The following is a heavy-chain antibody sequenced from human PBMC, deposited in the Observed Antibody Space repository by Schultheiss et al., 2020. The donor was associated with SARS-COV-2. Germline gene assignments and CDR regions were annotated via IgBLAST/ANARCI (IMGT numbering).Heavy chain of an antibody. Sequence: SQTLSLTCTVSGGSISSGGYYWSWIRQHPGKGLEWIGYIYHSGSTYYNPSLKSRVTISLDTSKNQFSLKLSSVTAADTAVYYCACTLWFGGNYFDYWGQGTLVTVSS. J-gene: IGHJ4*02. CDR1: GGSISSGGYY. CDR3: ACTLWFGGNYFDY. D-gene: IGHD3-10*01. CDR2: IYHSGST. V-gene: IGHV4-31*03.